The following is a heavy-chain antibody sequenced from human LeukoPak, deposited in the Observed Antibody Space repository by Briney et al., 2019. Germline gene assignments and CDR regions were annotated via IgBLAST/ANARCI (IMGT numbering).Heavy chain of an antibody. D-gene: IGHD3-10*01. CDR1: GFTFSSYW. CDR3: ARDSYYYGSGSSSYFDY. V-gene: IGHV3-7*01. J-gene: IGHJ4*02. Sequence: GGSLRLSCAASGFTFSSYWMSWVRQAPGKGLEWVANIKQDGSEKYYVDSVKGRFTISRDNAKNSLYLQMNSLRAEDTAVYYCARDSYYYGSGSSSYFDYWGQGTLVTVSS. CDR2: IKQDGSEK.